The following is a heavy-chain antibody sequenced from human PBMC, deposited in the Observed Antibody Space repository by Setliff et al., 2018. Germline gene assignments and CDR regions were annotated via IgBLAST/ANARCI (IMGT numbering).Heavy chain of an antibody. V-gene: IGHV1-18*01. CDR1: GYTFTDYG. CDR3: ARETSSGPRIDP. J-gene: IGHJ5*02. Sequence: ASVKVSCKASGYTFTDYGISWVRQAPGQGLEWMGWISPYTGNTFYAPQFQGRVIMTTDTSTRTVYMELTRLRSDDTAIYYCARETSSGPRIDPWGQGTLVTVSS. D-gene: IGHD2-8*02. CDR2: ISPYTGNT.